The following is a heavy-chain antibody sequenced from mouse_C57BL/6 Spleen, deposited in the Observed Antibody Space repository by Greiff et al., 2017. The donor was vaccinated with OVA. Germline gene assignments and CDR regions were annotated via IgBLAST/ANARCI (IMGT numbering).Heavy chain of an antibody. V-gene: IGHV5-17*01. J-gene: IGHJ4*01. D-gene: IGHD2-4*01. Sequence: DVLLVESGGGLVKPGGSLKLSCAASGFTFSDYGMHWVRQAPEKGLEWVAYISSGSSTIYYADTVKGRFTISRDNAKNTLFLQMTSLRSEDTAMYYCASDDYDYAMDYWGQGTTVTVSS. CDR1: GFTFSDYG. CDR2: ISSGSSTI. CDR3: ASDDYDYAMDY.